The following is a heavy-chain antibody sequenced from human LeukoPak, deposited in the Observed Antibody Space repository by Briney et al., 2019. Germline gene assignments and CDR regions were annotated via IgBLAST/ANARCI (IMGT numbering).Heavy chain of an antibody. CDR3: ARGAYQNFDA. CDR1: GYTFTSYG. J-gene: IGHJ5*02. Sequence: ASVKVSCKASGYTFTSYGISWVRQAPGQGLEWMGWISVYNGHTNYAQKVQDRVTMTTDTSTSTAYMELRSLRSDDTAVYYCARGAYQNFDAWGQGTLVTVSS. V-gene: IGHV1-18*01. CDR2: ISVYNGHT. D-gene: IGHD2-2*01.